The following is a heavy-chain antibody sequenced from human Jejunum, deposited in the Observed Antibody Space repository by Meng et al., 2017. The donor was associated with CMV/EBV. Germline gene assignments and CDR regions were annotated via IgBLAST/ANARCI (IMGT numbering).Heavy chain of an antibody. CDR2: INWNGGST. CDR3: ARDKDTGSYYSDY. D-gene: IGHD1-26*01. V-gene: IGHV3-20*03. CDR1: VFILDDYG. J-gene: IGHJ4*02. Sequence: SVFILDDYGMSWVRQAAGKGLEWVSGINWNGGSTGYADSVKGRFTISRDNAKNSLYLQMNSLRAEDTALYYCARDKDTGSYYSDYWGQGTLVTVSS.